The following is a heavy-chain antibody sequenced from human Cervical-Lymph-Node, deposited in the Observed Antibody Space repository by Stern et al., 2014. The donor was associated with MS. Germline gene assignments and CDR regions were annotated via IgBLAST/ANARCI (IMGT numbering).Heavy chain of an antibody. CDR3: ARDDTSSSWYNY. CDR1: GFTFNNYW. CDR2: IKQDGSEK. D-gene: IGHD6-13*01. V-gene: IGHV3-7*01. J-gene: IGHJ4*02. Sequence: EVQLVESGGGLVQPGGSLRLSCAASGFTFNNYWMTWVRQAPGKGLEWGANIKQDGSEKFYVNSVKGRFTISRDNAKNSLYLQMNALKAEDTAVYYCARDDTSSSWYNYWGQGTLVTVSS.